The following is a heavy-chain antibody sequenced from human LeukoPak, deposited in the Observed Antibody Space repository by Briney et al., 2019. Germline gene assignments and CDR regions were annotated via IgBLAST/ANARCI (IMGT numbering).Heavy chain of an antibody. D-gene: IGHD4-23*01. J-gene: IGHJ4*02. V-gene: IGHV1-24*01. Sequence: EASVKVSCKVSGHTVTELSMHWVRQAPGKGLEWMGGFDPEDGELIYAQKFQGRVTMTEDTSTGTAYMELSSLRSEDTAVYYCATDLATVVVVTNYWGQGTLVTVSS. CDR3: ATDLATVVVVTNY. CDR2: FDPEDGEL. CDR1: GHTVTELS.